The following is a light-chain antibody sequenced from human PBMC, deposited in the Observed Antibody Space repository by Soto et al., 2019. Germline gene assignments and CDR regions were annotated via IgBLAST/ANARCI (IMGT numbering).Light chain of an antibody. Sequence: DIQLTQSPSFLSASVGDRVIITCRASQGINRYLGWYQQKPGKAPNLLIYSATTLQSGVPLRFSGSVSGTEFTLTISSLQPEDFAIYYCQKFKSYPLTLGGGTKVEIK. CDR3: QKFKSYPLT. J-gene: IGKJ4*01. CDR2: SAT. CDR1: QGINRY. V-gene: IGKV1-9*01.